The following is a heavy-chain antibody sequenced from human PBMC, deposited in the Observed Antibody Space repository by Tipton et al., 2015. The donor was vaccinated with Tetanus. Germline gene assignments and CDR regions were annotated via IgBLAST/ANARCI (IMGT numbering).Heavy chain of an antibody. V-gene: IGHV4-59*03. Sequence: TLSLTCSVSGVSMNTHFWAWIRQPPGKALEWLGYIYYTGTTNYNPSLESRVSMSADTSRKQFSLHLRSVTAADTAVYYCAALVGLNRFDPWGQGTPVIVSS. CDR1: GVSMNTHF. CDR3: AALVGLNRFDP. CDR2: IYYTGTT. D-gene: IGHD1-26*01. J-gene: IGHJ5*02.